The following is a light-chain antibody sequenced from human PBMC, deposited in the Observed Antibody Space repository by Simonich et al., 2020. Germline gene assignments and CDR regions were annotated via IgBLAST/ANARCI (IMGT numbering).Light chain of an antibody. Sequence: NFMLTQPHSVSESPGQTVTISCTRSSGSIASNYVQWYQQRPGIAPTPVIYEVNPRPSGVPDRFSGSIDSSSNSASLTISGLKTEDEADYYCQSYDSSNHVVFGGGTKLTVL. CDR1: SGSIASNY. V-gene: IGLV6-57*03. CDR2: EVN. CDR3: QSYDSSNHVV. J-gene: IGLJ2*01.